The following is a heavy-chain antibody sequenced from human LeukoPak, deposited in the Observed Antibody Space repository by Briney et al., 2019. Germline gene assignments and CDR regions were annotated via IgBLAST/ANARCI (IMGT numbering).Heavy chain of an antibody. Sequence: ASVKVSCKASGYTFTGYYMHWVRQAPGQGLEWMGWINPNSGGTNYAQKFQGRVTMTRNTSISTAYMELSSLRSEDTAVYYCARGPVLRYFDWLSLSSGWFDPWGQGTLVTVSS. CDR2: INPNSGGT. CDR3: ARGPVLRYFDWLSLSSGWFDP. J-gene: IGHJ5*02. D-gene: IGHD3-9*01. CDR1: GYTFTGYY. V-gene: IGHV1-2*02.